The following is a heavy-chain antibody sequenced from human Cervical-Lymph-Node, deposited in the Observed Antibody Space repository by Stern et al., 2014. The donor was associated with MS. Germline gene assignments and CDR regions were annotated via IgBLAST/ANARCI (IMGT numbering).Heavy chain of an antibody. CDR2: ISSGSSFK. Sequence: EVQLVESGGGLVKPGGSLRLSCAASGFTFSTYSMNWVRQAPGKGLEWVSYISSGSSFKYYADSLKGRFTISRDNAKNSLYLQMNSLRAEDTAVYYCARDWVGATEYWGQGILVTVST. CDR1: GFTFSTYS. CDR3: ARDWVGATEY. V-gene: IGHV3-21*01. D-gene: IGHD1-26*01. J-gene: IGHJ4*02.